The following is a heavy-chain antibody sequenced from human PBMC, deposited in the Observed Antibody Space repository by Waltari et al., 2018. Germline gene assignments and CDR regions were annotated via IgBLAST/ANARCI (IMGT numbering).Heavy chain of an antibody. D-gene: IGHD1-26*01. CDR1: GGSISSSSYY. CDR3: AGTRRGGSHTSNFDY. J-gene: IGHJ4*02. CDR2: IYYSGRT. V-gene: IGHV4-39*01. Sequence: QLQLQESGPGLVKPSETLSLTCTVSGGSISSSSYYWGWIRQPPWKGLEWNGSIYYSGRTYYDPSLKVRVTISGDTSKNQFSLKLSSVTAADTAVYYCAGTRRGGSHTSNFDYWGQGTLVTVSS.